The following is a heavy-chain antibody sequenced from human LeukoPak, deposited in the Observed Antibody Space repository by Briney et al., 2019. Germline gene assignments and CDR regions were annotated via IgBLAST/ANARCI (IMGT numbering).Heavy chain of an antibody. D-gene: IGHD3-3*01. CDR2: IYHSGST. J-gene: IGHJ4*02. CDR1: GGSISSSNW. Sequence: PSGPLSLTCAVSGGSISSSNWWSWVRQPPGKGLEWIGEIYHSGSTNYNPSLKSRVTISVDKSKNQFSLYLKSVTAADTAIYYCARVVDLWSDYYYFDHWGQGTRVTVSS. V-gene: IGHV4-4*02. CDR3: ARVVDLWSDYYYFDH.